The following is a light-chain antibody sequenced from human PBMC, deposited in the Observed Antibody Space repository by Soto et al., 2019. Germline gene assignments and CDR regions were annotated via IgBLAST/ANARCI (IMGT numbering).Light chain of an antibody. CDR3: QQIDGTPPL. Sequence: DIQMTQSPSSLSASVGDRVTITCRASQSISSYLNWYQQKPGKAPKLLIYAASSLQSGVPSRFSGSGSGTDFTLTISSLQPEDFATYSCQQIDGTPPLFGPGTKVDIK. J-gene: IGKJ3*01. V-gene: IGKV1-39*01. CDR2: AAS. CDR1: QSISSY.